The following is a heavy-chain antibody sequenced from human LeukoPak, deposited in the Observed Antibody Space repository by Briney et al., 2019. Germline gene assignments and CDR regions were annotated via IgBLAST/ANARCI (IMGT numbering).Heavy chain of an antibody. CDR2: ITWNSGNI. V-gene: IGHV3-9*01. CDR3: AKCPSTTVSLRSSLDWYFDL. D-gene: IGHD4-17*01. Sequence: GGSLRLSCAASGFTFDDYAMHWVRQAPGKGLEWVSGITWNSGNIAYADSVKGRFTISRDNAKNSLYLRMHSLRLEGTALYYCAKCPSTTVSLRSSLDWYFDLWGRGTLVTVSS. CDR1: GFTFDDYA. J-gene: IGHJ2*01.